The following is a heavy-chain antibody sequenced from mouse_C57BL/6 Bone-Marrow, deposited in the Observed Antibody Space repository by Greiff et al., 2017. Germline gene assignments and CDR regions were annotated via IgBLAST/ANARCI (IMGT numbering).Heavy chain of an antibody. CDR3: ARGGGMDY. CDR2: INPSSGYT. V-gene: IGHV1-4*01. CDR1: GYTFTNYT. J-gene: IGHJ4*01. Sequence: VQLQQSGAELARPGASVKMSCKASGYTFTNYTMHWVKQRPGQGLEWIGYINPSSGYTKYNQKFKDKATLTADKSSSTAYMLLSSLTSEDSAVYYCARGGGMDYWGQGTSVTVSS.